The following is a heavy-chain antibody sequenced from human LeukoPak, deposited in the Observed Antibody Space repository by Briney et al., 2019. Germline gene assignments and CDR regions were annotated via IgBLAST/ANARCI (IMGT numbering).Heavy chain of an antibody. CDR1: GFTFSSYA. V-gene: IGHV3-23*01. J-gene: IGHJ4*02. CDR3: AKDRFRYYGSGSYADY. CDR2: ISGSGGNT. Sequence: GGSLRLSCAASGFTFSSYAMSWVRQAPGKGLEWVSAISGSGGNTYYADSVKGRFTISRDNSKNTLYLQMNSLRAEDTAVYYCAKDRFRYYGSGSYADYWGQGTLVTVSS. D-gene: IGHD3-10*01.